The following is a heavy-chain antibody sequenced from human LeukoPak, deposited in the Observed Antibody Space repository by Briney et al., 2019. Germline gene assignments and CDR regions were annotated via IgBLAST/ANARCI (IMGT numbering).Heavy chain of an antibody. V-gene: IGHV1-2*02. D-gene: IGHD2-2*01. J-gene: IGHJ6*03. CDR2: INPNSGGT. CDR3: ARGAVPVFYYYMDV. Sequence: ASVKVSCKASGYTFTGYYMHWVRQAPGQGLEWMGWINPNSGGTNYAQKFQGRVTMTRDTSISTAYMELSRLGSDDTAVYYCARGAVPVFYYYMDVWGKGTTVTVSS. CDR1: GYTFTGYY.